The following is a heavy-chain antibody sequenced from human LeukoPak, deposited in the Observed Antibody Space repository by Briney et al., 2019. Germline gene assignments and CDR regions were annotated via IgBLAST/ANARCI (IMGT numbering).Heavy chain of an antibody. D-gene: IGHD3-3*01. Sequence: SGGSLRLSCAASGFTFSSYGMHWVRQAPGKGLEWVAFIRYDGSNKYYADSVKGRFTISRDNSKNTLYLQMNSLRAEDTAVYYCAKKYYDFWSGYYPFDYWGQGTLVTVSS. J-gene: IGHJ4*02. CDR3: AKKYYDFWSGYYPFDY. CDR1: GFTFSSYG. V-gene: IGHV3-30*02. CDR2: IRYDGSNK.